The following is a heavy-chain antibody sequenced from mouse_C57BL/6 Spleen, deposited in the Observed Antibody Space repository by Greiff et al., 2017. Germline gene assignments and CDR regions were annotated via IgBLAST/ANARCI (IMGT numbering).Heavy chain of an antibody. Sequence: EVQVVESGGGLVQPGGSMKLSCVASGFTFSNYWMHWVRQSPEKGLEWVGQIRLKSDNYATNYAESVKGRFTISRDDSKSSVYLQMNNLRAEDTGIYYCTGLYYYGSSYGYFDVWGTGTTVTVSS. CDR1: GFTFSNYW. CDR2: IRLKSDNYAT. D-gene: IGHD1-1*01. J-gene: IGHJ1*03. V-gene: IGHV6-3*01. CDR3: TGLYYYGSSYGYFDV.